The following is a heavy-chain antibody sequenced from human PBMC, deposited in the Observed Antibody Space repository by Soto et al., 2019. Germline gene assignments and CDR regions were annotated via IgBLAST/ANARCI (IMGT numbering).Heavy chain of an antibody. CDR1: GYSFANYW. V-gene: IGHV5-51*01. J-gene: IGHJ4*02. Sequence: EVHLVQSGAEVKKPGESLRISCKGSGYSFANYWIGWVRQMPGKGLEWMGIIYPNNSDTRYSPSFQGQVTISADKSISTAYLEWSSLKASDTAMYYCARHVYYDILKKNSWGQGTLVTVSS. CDR3: ARHVYYDILKKNS. CDR2: IYPNNSDT. D-gene: IGHD3-9*01.